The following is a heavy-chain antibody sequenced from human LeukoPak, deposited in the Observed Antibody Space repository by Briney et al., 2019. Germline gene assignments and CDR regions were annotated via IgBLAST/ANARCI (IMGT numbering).Heavy chain of an antibody. J-gene: IGHJ4*02. Sequence: SVKVSCKASGGTFSSYAISWVRQAPGQGLEWMGGIIPIFGTANYAQKFQGRVTITADESTSTAYMELSSLRSEDTAVYYWARDHLARDYYGSGSYYDYWGQGTLVTVSS. V-gene: IGHV1-69*13. D-gene: IGHD3-10*01. CDR2: IIPIFGTA. CDR1: GGTFSSYA. CDR3: ARDHLARDYYGSGSYYDY.